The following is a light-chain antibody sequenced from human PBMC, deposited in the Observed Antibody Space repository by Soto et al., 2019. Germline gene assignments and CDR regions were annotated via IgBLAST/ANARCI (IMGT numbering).Light chain of an antibody. CDR3: QSYDSSTGV. CDR2: EDN. V-gene: IGLV6-57*04. J-gene: IGLJ2*01. CDR1: SGRIASNY. Sequence: NFMLTQPHSVSEYPGKTVSISCTRSSGRIASNYVQWYQQRPGSAPTTVIYEDNQRPSGVPDRFSGSTDGSSNAASLTISGLQTEDEADYYCQSYDSSTGVFGGGTKLTVL.